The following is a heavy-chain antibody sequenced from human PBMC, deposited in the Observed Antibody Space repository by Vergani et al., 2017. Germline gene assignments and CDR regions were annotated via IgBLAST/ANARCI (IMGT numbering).Heavy chain of an antibody. CDR3: AKATYYYDSSGYSAAPYFDY. Sequence: EVQLLESGGGLVQPGGSLRLSCAASGFTFSSYAMSWVRQAPGKGLEWVSAISGSGGSTYYADSVKGRFTISRDNSKNTLYLQMNSLRADDTAVYYCAKATYYYDSSGYSAAPYFDYWGQGTLVTVSS. D-gene: IGHD3-22*01. J-gene: IGHJ4*02. CDR2: ISGSGGST. CDR1: GFTFSSYA. V-gene: IGHV3-23*01.